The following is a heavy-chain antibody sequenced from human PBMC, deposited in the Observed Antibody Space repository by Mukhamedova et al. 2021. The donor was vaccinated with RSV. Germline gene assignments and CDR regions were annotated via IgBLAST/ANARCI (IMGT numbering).Heavy chain of an antibody. CDR3: ARQEEYCSSSSCYRSHDAFDI. J-gene: IGHJ3*02. Sequence: VRQMPGKGLEWMGIIYPGDSDTRYSPSFQGQVTISADKSISTAYLQWSSLKASDTAIYYCARQEEYCSSSSCYRSHDAFDIWGQG. V-gene: IGHV5-51*01. D-gene: IGHD2-2*01. CDR2: IYPGDSDT.